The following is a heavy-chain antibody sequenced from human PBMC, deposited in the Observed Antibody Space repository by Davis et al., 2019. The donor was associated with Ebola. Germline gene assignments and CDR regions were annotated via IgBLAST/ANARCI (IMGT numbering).Heavy chain of an antibody. CDR2: IDTYTGNP. D-gene: IGHD3-3*01. J-gene: IGHJ4*02. CDR3: ARQSIPDDY. CDR1: GYTFTSYA. V-gene: IGHV7-4-1*02. Sequence: ASVKVSCKASGYTFTSYAMNWVRQAPGQGLEWMGWIDTYTGNPTYAQGFTGRFVLSLDTSVSTAYLQISSLKAEDSAVYYCARQSIPDDYWGQGTLVTVSS.